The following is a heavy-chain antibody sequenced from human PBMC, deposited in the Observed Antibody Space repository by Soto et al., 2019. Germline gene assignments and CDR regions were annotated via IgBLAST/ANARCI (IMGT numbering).Heavy chain of an antibody. CDR3: ARXPTTEKVDS. J-gene: IGHJ4*02. CDR2: IRNSGSP. CDR1: GASIYNGGYF. Sequence: PSETLSLTCSVSGASIYNGGYFWSWIRQSPGKGLEWIGHIRNSGSPYNNPSLKSRVTISADTSMNQFSLALTSVTAADTAMYYCARXPTTEKVDSWGQGILVTVSS. V-gene: IGHV4-30-4*01.